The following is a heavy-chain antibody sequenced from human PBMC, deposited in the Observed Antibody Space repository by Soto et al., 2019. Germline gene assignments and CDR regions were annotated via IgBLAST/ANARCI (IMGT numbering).Heavy chain of an antibody. J-gene: IGHJ6*02. V-gene: IGHV4-31*03. CDR2: IYYSVST. CDR3: ASLNYYDSSGYYAYGMDV. CDR1: GGSISSGGYY. Sequence: SETLSLTCTVSGGSISSGGYYWRWIRQHPGKGLEWIGYIYYSVSTYYNPSLKSRVTISVDPSKNQFALKLRSRTAADTAVYYCASLNYYDSSGYYAYGMDVWGQGTKVT. D-gene: IGHD3-22*01.